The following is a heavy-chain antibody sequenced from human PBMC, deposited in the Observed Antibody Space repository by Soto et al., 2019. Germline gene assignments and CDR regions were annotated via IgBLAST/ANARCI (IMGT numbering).Heavy chain of an antibody. Sequence: ASVKVSCKASGYTFTSYAMHWVRQAPGQRLEWMGWINAGNGNTKYSQKFQGRVTITRDTSASTAYMELSSLRSEDTAVYYCAREAIFGAAHFDYWGQGTLVTVSS. CDR1: GYTFTSYA. CDR2: INAGNGNT. CDR3: AREAIFGAAHFDY. J-gene: IGHJ4*02. V-gene: IGHV1-3*01. D-gene: IGHD3-3*01.